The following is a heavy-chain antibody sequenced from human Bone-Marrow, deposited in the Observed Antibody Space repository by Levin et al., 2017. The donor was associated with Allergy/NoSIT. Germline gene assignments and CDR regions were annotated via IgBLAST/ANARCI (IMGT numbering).Heavy chain of an antibody. Sequence: PGGSLRLSCAASGFTFSRCNMNWVRQAPGKGLEWVSSISSSSRYIYYADSVKGRFTISRDNAKNSLYLQMNSLRAEDTAVYYCARVGPSVHTVTTGEGFDYWGQGTLVTVSS. J-gene: IGHJ4*02. D-gene: IGHD4-17*01. CDR2: ISSSSRYI. V-gene: IGHV3-21*03. CDR1: GFTFSRCN. CDR3: ARVGPSVHTVTTGEGFDY.